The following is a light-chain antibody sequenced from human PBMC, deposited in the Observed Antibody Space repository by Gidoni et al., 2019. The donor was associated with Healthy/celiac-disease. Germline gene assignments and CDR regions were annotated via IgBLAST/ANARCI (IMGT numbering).Light chain of an antibody. V-gene: IGLV1-40*01. CDR2: GNT. CDR1: RSNFGSCYD. J-gene: IGLJ2*01. Sequence: QSVLTHPPSISGAPGQRVTISCTGRRSNFGSCYDVHWYQQLPGTTPRLLISGNTRRPSGVPDRVSASKSGTSASLAITGLQAEDEATYYCQSFDSSLRGPVFGGGTRLTVL. CDR3: QSFDSSLRGPV.